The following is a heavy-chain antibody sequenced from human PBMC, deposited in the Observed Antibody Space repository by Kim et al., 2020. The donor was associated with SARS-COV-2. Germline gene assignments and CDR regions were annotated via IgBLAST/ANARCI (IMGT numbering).Heavy chain of an antibody. CDR3: ASLSTGYVWDKFDY. D-gene: IGHD3-16*01. CDR1: GFTFSSFW. V-gene: IGHV3-74*01. CDR2: VNSDGSST. J-gene: IGHJ4*02. Sequence: GGSLRLSCVASGFTFSSFWQHWVRQAPGKGLGWVSRVNSDGSSTSYADSVKGRFTLSRDNARNTLYLQMNRLRSKDTAVYYCASLSTGYVWDKFDYLGQGTLVTVSS.